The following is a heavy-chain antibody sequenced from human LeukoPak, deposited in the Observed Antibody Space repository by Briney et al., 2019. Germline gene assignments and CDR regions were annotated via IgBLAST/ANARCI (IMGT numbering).Heavy chain of an antibody. CDR2: ISYDGSNK. CDR3: AKSDHPSEALDY. Sequence: HSGGSLRLSCAASGFTFSSYGMHWVRQAPGKGLEWVAVISYDGSNKYYADSVKGRFTISRDNSKNTLYLQMNSLRAEDTAVYYCAKSDHPSEALDYWGQGTLVTVSS. V-gene: IGHV3-30*18. CDR1: GFTFSSYG. J-gene: IGHJ4*02.